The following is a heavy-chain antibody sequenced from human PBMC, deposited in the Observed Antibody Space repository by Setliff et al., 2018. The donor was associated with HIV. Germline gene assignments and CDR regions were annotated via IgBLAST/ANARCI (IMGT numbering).Heavy chain of an antibody. D-gene: IGHD2-21*02. J-gene: IGHJ4*02. Sequence: GSLRLSCAASGFTFSNYEMNWVRQAPGKGLEWVGSIYHSGTTYDNPSLKSRVTISVDTSKNQFSLKLSSVTAADTAVYYCGRLSETAMASFDSWGQGILVTVSS. V-gene: IGHV4-38-2*01. CDR3: GRLSETAMASFDS. CDR1: GFTFSNYE. CDR2: IYHSGTT.